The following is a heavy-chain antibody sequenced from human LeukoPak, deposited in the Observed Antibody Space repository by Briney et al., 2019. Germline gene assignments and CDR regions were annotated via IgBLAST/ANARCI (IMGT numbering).Heavy chain of an antibody. CDR1: GYSFTSYW. J-gene: IGHJ4*02. Sequence: GESLQISCKGSGYSFTSYWIGWVRQMPGKGLGWRGIIYPGDSDTRYSPPFQGQVTISADKSITTAYLLWSSLKASDTAMYYRARPLYSYGQYYFDYWGQGTLVTVSS. D-gene: IGHD5-18*01. CDR2: IYPGDSDT. CDR3: ARPLYSYGQYYFDY. V-gene: IGHV5-51*01.